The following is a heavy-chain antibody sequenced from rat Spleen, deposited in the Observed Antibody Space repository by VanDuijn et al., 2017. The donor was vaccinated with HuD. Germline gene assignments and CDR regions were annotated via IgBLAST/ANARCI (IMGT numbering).Heavy chain of an antibody. CDR3: GRHGYNSYVDY. D-gene: IGHD1-9*01. Sequence: EVQLVASDGGLVQPGRSLKLSCAASGFTFSDYYMAWVRQAPAKGLEWVATISSDGRRNYYRDSVKGRFTISRDNAKSSLYLQMDSLRSEDTATYYCGRHGYNSYVDYWGQGVMVTVSS. V-gene: IGHV5-29*01. CDR1: GFTFSDYY. CDR2: ISSDGRRN. J-gene: IGHJ2*01.